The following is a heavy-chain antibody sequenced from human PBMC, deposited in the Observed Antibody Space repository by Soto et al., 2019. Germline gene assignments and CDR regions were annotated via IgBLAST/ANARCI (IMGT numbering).Heavy chain of an antibody. CDR1: GGSFSGYY. Sequence: SETLSLTCAVYGGSFSGYYWSWIRQPPGKGLEWIGEINHSGSTNYNPSLKSRVTISVDTSKNQFSLKLSSVTAADTAVYYCARFIGYCSSTSCRRPPGRAQYYFDYWGQGTLVTVSS. CDR2: INHSGST. J-gene: IGHJ4*02. CDR3: ARFIGYCSSTSCRRPPGRAQYYFDY. D-gene: IGHD2-2*01. V-gene: IGHV4-34*01.